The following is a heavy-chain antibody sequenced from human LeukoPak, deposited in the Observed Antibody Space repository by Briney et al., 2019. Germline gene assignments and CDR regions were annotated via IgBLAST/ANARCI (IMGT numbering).Heavy chain of an antibody. Sequence: PSETLSLTCTVSGGSISSSDYYWGWIRQPPGKGLEWIGNVYYSSGSTYYNPSLNSRVTISVDTSKNQFSLKLSSVTAADTAVYYCARVYYSSSYDYWYFDLWGRGTLVTVSS. D-gene: IGHD6-13*01. CDR3: ARVYYSSSYDYWYFDL. J-gene: IGHJ2*01. CDR2: VYYSSGST. V-gene: IGHV4-39*07. CDR1: GGSISSSDYY.